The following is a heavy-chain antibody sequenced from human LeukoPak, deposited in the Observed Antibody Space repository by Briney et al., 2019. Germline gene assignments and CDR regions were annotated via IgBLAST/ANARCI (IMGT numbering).Heavy chain of an antibody. V-gene: IGHV3-7*04. CDR3: ARGLKSAVWQAFDI. D-gene: IGHD6-13*01. Sequence: PGGSLRLSCAASGFNFSIYWMSWVRQVPGKGLEWVANINQDGSEKYYVDSVKGRFTISRDNAKNSLYLQMNSLGAEDTAVYYCARGLKSAVWQAFDIWGQGTMVTVSS. CDR1: GFNFSIYW. J-gene: IGHJ3*02. CDR2: INQDGSEK.